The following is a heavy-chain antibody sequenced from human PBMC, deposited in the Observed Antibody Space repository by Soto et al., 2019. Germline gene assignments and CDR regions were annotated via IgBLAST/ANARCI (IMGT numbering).Heavy chain of an antibody. CDR2: ISWNSGSI. D-gene: IGHD1-20*01. CDR1: GFTFDDYA. J-gene: IGHJ5*02. CDR3: ALIGGIEKFDP. V-gene: IGHV3-9*01. Sequence: EVQLVESGGGLVQPGRSLRLSCAASGFTFDDYAMHWVRQAPGKGLEWVSGISWNSGSIGYADSVKGRFTISRDNAKNSLYLQMNSLRAEDTALYYCALIGGIEKFDPWGQGTLVTVSS.